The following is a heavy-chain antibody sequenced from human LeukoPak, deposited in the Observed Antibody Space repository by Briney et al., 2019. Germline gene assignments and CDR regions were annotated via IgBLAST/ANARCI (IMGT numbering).Heavy chain of an antibody. CDR2: IHDDGRT. V-gene: IGHV4/OR15-8*01. CDR1: GGSMSDSIT. D-gene: IGHD6-25*01. J-gene: IGHJ5*02. CDR3: AKVLTAAGLDL. Sequence: SETLSLTCSVSGGSMSDSITWGWVRQPPGKGLEWLANIHDDGRTAPNPSLRGRLTISQDRSKNQFSLKVSSVTAADTAFYYCAKVLTAAGLDLWGQGILVTVSS.